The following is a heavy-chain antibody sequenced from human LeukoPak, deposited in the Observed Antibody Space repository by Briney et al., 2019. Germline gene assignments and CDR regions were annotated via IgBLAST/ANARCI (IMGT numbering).Heavy chain of an antibody. V-gene: IGHV4-38-2*02. D-gene: IGHD2-15*01. CDR2: IYRSGST. Sequence: SETLSLTCTVSGYSISSGYYWGWIRQPPGKGLEWIGSIYRSGSTYYNPSLKSRVTISVDTSKNQFSLKLSSVTAADTAVYYCARELGYCSGGSCYGAFDIWGQGTMVTVSS. CDR1: GYSISSGYY. CDR3: ARELGYCSGGSCYGAFDI. J-gene: IGHJ3*02.